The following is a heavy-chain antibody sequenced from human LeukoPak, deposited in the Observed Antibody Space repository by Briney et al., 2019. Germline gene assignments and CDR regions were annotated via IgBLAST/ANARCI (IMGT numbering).Heavy chain of an antibody. J-gene: IGHJ3*02. CDR1: GFTFSSTW. D-gene: IGHD1-26*01. CDR2: IKEDGSLR. V-gene: IGHV3-7*04. CDR3: ARDGALSVGAFDI. Sequence: PAGSLRLSCAASGFTFSSTWMTWVRQAPGKGLQWVANIKEDGSLRDYVDSVKGRFTISRDNAKNSLYLQMNSLRHEDTAVYYCARDGALSVGAFDIWGQGTMVTVPS.